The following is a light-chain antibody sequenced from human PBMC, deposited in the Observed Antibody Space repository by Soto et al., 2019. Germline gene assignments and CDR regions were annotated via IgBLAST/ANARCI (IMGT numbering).Light chain of an antibody. CDR3: CSYAGL. CDR2: EVS. CDR1: SSDVGSYNL. J-gene: IGLJ2*01. V-gene: IGLV2-23*02. Sequence: QSVLTQPASVSGSPGQSITISCTGTSSDVGSYNLVSWYQQHPGKAPKLMIYEVSKRPSGVSNRFSGSKSGNTASLTISGLQAEDEADYYCCSYAGLFGGGTKVTVL.